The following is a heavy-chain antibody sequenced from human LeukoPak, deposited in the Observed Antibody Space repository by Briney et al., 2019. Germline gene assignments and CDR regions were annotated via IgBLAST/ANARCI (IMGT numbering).Heavy chain of an antibody. J-gene: IGHJ5*02. CDR1: GFTFSSHA. CDR2: IGASGSSR. Sequence: QPGGSLRLSCAASGFTFSSHAMIWVRQAPGKGLEYVSGIGASGSSRYYSDSVKGRFTISRDSSKNTLYLQMNSLRAEDTAVYYCAKAVKGYYGSGSLKHNWFDPWGQGTLVTVSS. V-gene: IGHV3-23*01. CDR3: AKAVKGYYGSGSLKHNWFDP. D-gene: IGHD3-10*01.